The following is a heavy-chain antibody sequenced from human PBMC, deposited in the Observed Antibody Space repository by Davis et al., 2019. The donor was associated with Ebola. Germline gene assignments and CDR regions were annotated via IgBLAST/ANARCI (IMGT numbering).Heavy chain of an antibody. V-gene: IGHV4-59*01. Sequence: MPSETLSLTCAVYVGSFSGYYWSWIRQPPGKGLEWIGYIYYSGSTNYNPSLKSRVTISVDTSKNQFSLKLSSVTAADTAVYYCARVPPVYYYGMDVWGQGTTVTVSS. CDR2: IYYSGST. CDR3: ARVPPVYYYGMDV. CDR1: VGSFSGYY. J-gene: IGHJ6*02.